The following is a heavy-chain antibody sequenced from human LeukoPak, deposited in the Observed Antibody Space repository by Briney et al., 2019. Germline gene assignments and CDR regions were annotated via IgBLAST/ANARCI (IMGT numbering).Heavy chain of an antibody. CDR3: ARGGGDFWSGYYIDY. D-gene: IGHD3-3*01. V-gene: IGHV4-4*08. CDR1: GGSISGWY. J-gene: IGHJ4*02. CDR2: IYTSGST. Sequence: SETLSLTCAVSGGSISGWYWSWIRQPPGKGLEWIGRIYTSGSTNYNPSLKSRVTISVDTSKNQFSLKLSSVTAADTAVYYCARGGGDFWSGYYIDYWGQGTLVTVSS.